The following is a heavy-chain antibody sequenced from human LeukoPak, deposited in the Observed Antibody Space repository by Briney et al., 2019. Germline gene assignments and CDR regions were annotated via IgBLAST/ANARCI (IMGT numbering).Heavy chain of an antibody. CDR2: ISAYNGNT. J-gene: IGHJ4*02. V-gene: IGHV1-18*01. CDR3: ARDLPRRMATTQPAGY. Sequence: ASVKVSCKASGYTFTSYDINWVRQAPGQGLEWMGWISAYNGNTNYAQKLQGRVTMTTDTSTSTAYMELRSLRSDDTAVYYCARDLPRRMATTQPAGYWGQGTLVTVSS. D-gene: IGHD5-24*01. CDR1: GYTFTSYD.